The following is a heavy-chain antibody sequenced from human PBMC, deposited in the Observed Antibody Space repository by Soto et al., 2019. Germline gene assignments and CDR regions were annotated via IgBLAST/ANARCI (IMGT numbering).Heavy chain of an antibody. CDR3: AGSTSWFDP. CDR2: IYYSGST. V-gene: IGHV4-39*01. Sequence: SETLSLTCTVSGFSISSSSYYWGWIRQPPGKGLEWIGSIYYSGSTYYNPSLKSRVIISVDTSKNQFSLKLSSVTAADTAVYYCAGSTSWFDPWGQGTLVTVSS. CDR1: GFSISSSSYY. D-gene: IGHD6-13*01. J-gene: IGHJ5*02.